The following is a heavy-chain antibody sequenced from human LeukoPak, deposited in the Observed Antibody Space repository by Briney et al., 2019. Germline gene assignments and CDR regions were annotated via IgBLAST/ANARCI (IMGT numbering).Heavy chain of an antibody. J-gene: IGHJ4*02. D-gene: IGHD3-22*01. CDR1: GFTVSSNY. CDR3: ARDCYDSSGYLY. Sequence: GGSLRLSCAASGFTVSSNYMSWVRQAPGKGLEWVSVIYSGGSTYYADSVKGRFTISRDNSKNTLYLQMNSLRAEDTAVYYCARDCYDSSGYLYWGQGTLVTVSS. V-gene: IGHV3-66*01. CDR2: IYSGGST.